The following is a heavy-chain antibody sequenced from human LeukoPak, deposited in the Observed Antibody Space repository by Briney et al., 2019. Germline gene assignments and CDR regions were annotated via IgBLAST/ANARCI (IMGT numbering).Heavy chain of an antibody. J-gene: IGHJ4*02. Sequence: PGGSLRLSCAASGFTFSSYGMHWVRQAPGKGLEWVAVTSYDGSNKYYADSVKGRFTISRDNSKNTLYLQMNSLRAEDTAVYYCAKARPYYDFWSGIFDYWGQGTLVTVSS. V-gene: IGHV3-30*18. CDR1: GFTFSSYG. D-gene: IGHD3-3*01. CDR2: TSYDGSNK. CDR3: AKARPYYDFWSGIFDY.